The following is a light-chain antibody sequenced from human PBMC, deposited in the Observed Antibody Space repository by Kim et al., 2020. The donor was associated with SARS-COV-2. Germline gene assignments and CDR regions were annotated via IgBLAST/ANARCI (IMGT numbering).Light chain of an antibody. CDR1: RRITSDF. Sequence: EIVLTQSPGTLSLSPGDSATLSCRASRRITSDFLAWYQHKPGQAPRLLIFAVVIRAPGIPDRFSGSGSVTDFTLTISRLEPEDSAVYYCQHYGDSPGTFGQGTKVDIK. J-gene: IGKJ1*01. V-gene: IGKV3-20*01. CDR3: QHYGDSPGT. CDR2: AVV.